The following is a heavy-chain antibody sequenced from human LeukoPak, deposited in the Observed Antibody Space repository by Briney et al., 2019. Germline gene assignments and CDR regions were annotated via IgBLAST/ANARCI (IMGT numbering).Heavy chain of an antibody. Sequence: ASVKVSCKASGYTFTSYGISWVRQAPGQGLEWMGWISAYNGNTNYAQKLQGRVTMTTDTSTSTAYMELRSLRSDDTAVYYCAREWSGYSYGYLGMVDYWGQGTLVTVSS. D-gene: IGHD5-18*01. J-gene: IGHJ4*02. CDR2: ISAYNGNT. V-gene: IGHV1-18*01. CDR3: AREWSGYSYGYLGMVDY. CDR1: GYTFTSYG.